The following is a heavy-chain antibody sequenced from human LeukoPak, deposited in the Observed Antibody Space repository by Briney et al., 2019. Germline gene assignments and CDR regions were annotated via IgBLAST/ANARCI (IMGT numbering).Heavy chain of an antibody. CDR1: GYTFTSYY. CDR3: ARDREYYGSGSYFYAFDI. CDR2: INPSGGST. J-gene: IGHJ3*02. Sequence: ASVKVSCKASGYTFTSYYMHWVRQAPGQGLEWMGMINPSGGSTSYAQKFQGRVTMTRDTSTSTVYMELSSLRSEDTAVYYCARDREYYGSGSYFYAFDIWGQGTMVTVSS. D-gene: IGHD3-10*01. V-gene: IGHV1-46*01.